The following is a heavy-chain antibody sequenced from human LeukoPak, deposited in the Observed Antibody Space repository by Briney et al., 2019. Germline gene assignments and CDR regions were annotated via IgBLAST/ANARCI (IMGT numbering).Heavy chain of an antibody. J-gene: IGHJ4*02. CDR1: GGSISSGGYY. D-gene: IGHD3-22*01. V-gene: IGHV4-31*03. CDR2: IYYSGST. Sequence: NPSETLSLTCTVSGGSISSGGYYWSWIRQHPGKGLEWIGYIYYSGSTYYNPSLKSRVTISVDTSKNQFSLKLSSVTAADTAVYYCARYRNYYDSSGYYSTFDYWGQGTLVTVSS. CDR3: ARYRNYYDSSGYYSTFDY.